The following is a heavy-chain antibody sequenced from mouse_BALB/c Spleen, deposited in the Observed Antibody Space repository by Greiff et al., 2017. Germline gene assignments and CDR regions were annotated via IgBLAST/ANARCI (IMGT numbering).Heavy chain of an antibody. J-gene: IGHJ4*01. CDR1: GFNIKDYY. Sequence: EVQGVESGAELVRPGALVKLSCKASGFNIKDYYMHWVKQRPEQGLEWIGWIDPENGNTIYDPKFQGKASITADTSSNTAYLQLSSLTSEDTAVYYCATMITGNYYAMDYWGQGTSVTVSS. V-gene: IGHV14-1*02. CDR2: IDPENGNT. D-gene: IGHD2-4*01. CDR3: ATMITGNYYAMDY.